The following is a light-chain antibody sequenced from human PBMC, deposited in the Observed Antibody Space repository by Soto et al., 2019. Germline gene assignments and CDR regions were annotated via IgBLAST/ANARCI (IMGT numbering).Light chain of an antibody. CDR1: QGIRND. CDR3: QQRSNWPLT. J-gene: IGKJ4*01. V-gene: IGKV1-6*01. CDR2: AAS. Sequence: AIQMTQSPSSLSASVGDRVTITCRASQGIRNDLGWYQQKPGKAPKLLIYAASSLQSGVPSRFSGSGSGTDFTLTISSLQPEDVAVYYCQQRSNWPLTLGGGTKVDIK.